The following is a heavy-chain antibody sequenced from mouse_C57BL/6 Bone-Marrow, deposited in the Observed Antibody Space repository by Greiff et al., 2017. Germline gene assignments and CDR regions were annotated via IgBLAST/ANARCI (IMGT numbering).Heavy chain of an antibody. CDR2: ILPYSGST. V-gene: IGHV1-64*01. J-gene: IGHJ1*03. CDR1: GYTFTCYW. Sequence: QVQLQQPGAELVKPGASVKLSCKASGYTFTCYWMHWVKQRPGQGLEWIGMILPYSGSTNYNEKFNSKDPLTVDKSSSTAYMQLSSLASEDYAVYYCGRLITTVDCDVWGTGTTVTVAS. D-gene: IGHD1-1*01. CDR3: GRLITTVDCDV.